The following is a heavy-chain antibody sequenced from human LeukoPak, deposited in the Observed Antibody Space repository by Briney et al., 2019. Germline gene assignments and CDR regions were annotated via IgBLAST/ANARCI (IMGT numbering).Heavy chain of an antibody. V-gene: IGHV4-39*01. CDR2: FYYSGST. J-gene: IGHJ3*02. D-gene: IGHD6-13*01. CDR3: ARHMGTVVTGTGGDAFDT. Sequence: SETLFLTCAVSGASVSSSTYYWGWIRQPPGKGLEWIGTFYYSGSTYYNPSLKSRVTISVDRSKNQFSLKLTSVTAADTAVYHCARHMGTVVTGTGGDAFDTWGQGTMVTVSS. CDR1: GASVSSSTYY.